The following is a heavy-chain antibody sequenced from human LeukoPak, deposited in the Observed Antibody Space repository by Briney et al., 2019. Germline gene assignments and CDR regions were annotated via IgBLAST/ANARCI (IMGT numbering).Heavy chain of an antibody. Sequence: HPGGSLRLSCAASGFTFSRYAMSWVRQAPGKGLEWVSAISGSGGSTYYADSVKGRFTISRDNSRDTLYLQMNSLRAEDTAVYYCAKERVWGSYRPIDYWGQGTLVTVSS. CDR3: AKERVWGSYRPIDY. CDR1: GFTFSRYA. D-gene: IGHD3-16*02. J-gene: IGHJ4*02. CDR2: ISGSGGST. V-gene: IGHV3-23*01.